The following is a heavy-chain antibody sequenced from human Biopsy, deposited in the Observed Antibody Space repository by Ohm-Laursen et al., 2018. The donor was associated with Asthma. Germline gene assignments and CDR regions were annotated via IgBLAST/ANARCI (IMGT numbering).Heavy chain of an antibody. Sequence: GASVKVSCKPSGGTFSTFGISWVRQAPGQGLEWMGRIIPFYGTATYAQNFQGRLTLTADESTSTAYMELSSLRSEDTAVYFCARCQVGYSSGWSLLLKKIYYSGMDVWGQGTAVTVSS. J-gene: IGHJ6*02. CDR2: IIPFYGTA. CDR3: ARCQVGYSSGWSLLLKKIYYSGMDV. V-gene: IGHV1-69*13. D-gene: IGHD6-19*01. CDR1: GGTFSTFG.